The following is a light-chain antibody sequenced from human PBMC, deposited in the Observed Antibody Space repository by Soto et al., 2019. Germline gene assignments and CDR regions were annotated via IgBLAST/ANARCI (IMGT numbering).Light chain of an antibody. J-gene: IGKJ1*01. CDR3: QQYNTWLWT. Sequence: EVVMTQSPATLSVSPGERVTLSCRASQSINAHLAWYQQKPGQAPRLLIHGASTRATGIPARFSGSGFGTEFVLTISSLPSEDFAVYYCQQYNTWLWTFGQGTKVEIQ. CDR2: GAS. CDR1: QSINAH. V-gene: IGKV3-15*01.